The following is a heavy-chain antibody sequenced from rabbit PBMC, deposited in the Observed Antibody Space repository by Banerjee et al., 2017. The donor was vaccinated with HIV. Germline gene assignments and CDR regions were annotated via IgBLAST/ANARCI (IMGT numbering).Heavy chain of an antibody. J-gene: IGHJ4*01. CDR2: IYTGSVGNT. Sequence: QEQLEESGGDLVKPEGSLTLTCTASGFSFSGSYWICWVRQAPGKGLEWIGCIYTGSVGNTYFASWAKGRFTISKTSSTTVTLQMTSLTAADTATYFCARGGAGGIDPTTNLWGQGTLVTVS. CDR3: ARGGAGGIDPTTNL. V-gene: IGHV1S45*01. CDR1: GFSFSGSYW. D-gene: IGHD4-2*01.